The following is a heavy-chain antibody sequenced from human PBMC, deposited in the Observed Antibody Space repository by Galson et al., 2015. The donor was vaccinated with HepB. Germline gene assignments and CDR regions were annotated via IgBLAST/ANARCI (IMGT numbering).Heavy chain of an antibody. CDR3: AGDSGYYYDSIGAFDI. CDR1: GFTVSSNY. J-gene: IGHJ3*02. D-gene: IGHD3-22*01. V-gene: IGHV3-53*01. Sequence: SLRLSCAASGFTVSSNYMSWVRQAPGKGLEWVSVIYSGGSTYYADSVKGRFTISRDNSKNTLYLQMNSLRAEDTAVYYCAGDSGYYYDSIGAFDIWGQGTMVTVSS. CDR2: IYSGGST.